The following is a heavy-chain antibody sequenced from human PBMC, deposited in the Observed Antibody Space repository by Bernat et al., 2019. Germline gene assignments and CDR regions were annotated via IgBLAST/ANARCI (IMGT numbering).Heavy chain of an antibody. CDR1: GGSISSYY. D-gene: IGHD3-16*01. V-gene: IGHV4-59*08. J-gene: IGHJ3*02. CDR2: IYYSGST. CDR3: ARQYGGLDDAFDI. Sequence: QVQLQESGPGLVKPSETLSLTCTVSGGSISSYYWSWIRQPPGKGLEWIGYIYYSGSTNYNPSLKSRVTISVDTSKNQFSLKLSSVTAADTAVYYCARQYGGLDDAFDIWGQGTMVTVSS.